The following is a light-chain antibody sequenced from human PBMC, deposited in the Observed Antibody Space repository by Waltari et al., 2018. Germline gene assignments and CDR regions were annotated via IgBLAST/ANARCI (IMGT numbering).Light chain of an antibody. J-gene: IGKJ1*01. Sequence: DIVMTQSPATLSVSPGERATLSCRASQSVGSKLAWYQQKPGQAPRLLIYGASTRATGIPARFSGIGSGTEFTLTISSLQSEDFAVYYCHQYNNWPRTFGQGTKVEIK. CDR3: HQYNNWPRT. CDR1: QSVGSK. CDR2: GAS. V-gene: IGKV3-15*01.